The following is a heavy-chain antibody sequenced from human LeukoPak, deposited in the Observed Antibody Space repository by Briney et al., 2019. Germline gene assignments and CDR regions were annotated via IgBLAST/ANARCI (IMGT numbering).Heavy chain of an antibody. Sequence: ASVKVSCKASGYTFTSYGISWVRQAPGQGLEWMGWINPNSGGTSSAQKFQGRVTMTRDTSITTVYMEVSWLTSDDTAIYYCARADRLHGGPYLIGPWGQGTLVPVSS. J-gene: IGHJ5*02. CDR1: GYTFTSYG. D-gene: IGHD2-21*01. V-gene: IGHV1-2*02. CDR3: ARADRLHGGPYLIGP. CDR2: INPNSGGT.